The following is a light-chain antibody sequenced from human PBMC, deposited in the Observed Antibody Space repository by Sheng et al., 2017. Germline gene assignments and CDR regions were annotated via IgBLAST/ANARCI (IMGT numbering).Light chain of an antibody. CDR2: EGS. Sequence: QSALTQPASVSGSLGQSITISCTGTSSDVGAYDFVSWYQQHPGKVPKVMIYEGSKRPSGVSNRFSGSKSGNTASLTISGLQAEDEADYYCSSYGSGSTFXVIGTGTRVTVL. V-gene: IGLV2-23*01. CDR1: SSDVGAYDF. CDR3: SSYGSGSTFXV. J-gene: IGLJ1*01.